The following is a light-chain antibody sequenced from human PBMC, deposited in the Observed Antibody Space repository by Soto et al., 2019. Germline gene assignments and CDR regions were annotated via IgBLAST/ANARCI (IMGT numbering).Light chain of an antibody. CDR1: QSISSW. CDR3: QQANTFALT. Sequence: DIQMTQSPSTLSASLGDRVTITCRASQSISSWLAWYQQKPGKAPKLLIYDASSLESGVPSRFSGSGSGTEFTLTITSLQPDDFATYYCQQANTFALTFGGGTKVDIK. J-gene: IGKJ4*01. CDR2: DAS. V-gene: IGKV1-5*01.